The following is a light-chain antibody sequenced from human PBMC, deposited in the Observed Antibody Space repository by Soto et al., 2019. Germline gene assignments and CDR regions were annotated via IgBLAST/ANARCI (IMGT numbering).Light chain of an antibody. CDR3: QSYDSSLSGSYV. CDR2: GNS. V-gene: IGLV1-40*01. J-gene: IGLJ1*01. Sequence: QSVLTQPPSVSGAPGQRVTIPCTESSSNIGAGYDVHWYQQLPGTAPKLLIYGNSNRPSGVPDRFSGSKSGTSASLAITGLQAEDEADYYCQSYDSSLSGSYVFGTGTKVTVL. CDR1: SSNIGAGYD.